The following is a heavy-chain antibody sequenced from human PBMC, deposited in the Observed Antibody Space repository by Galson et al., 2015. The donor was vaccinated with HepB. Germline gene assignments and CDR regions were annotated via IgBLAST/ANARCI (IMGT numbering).Heavy chain of an antibody. CDR3: ARNRDVNSRRYFDL. D-gene: IGHD1-1*01. J-gene: IGHJ2*01. CDR2: INPNSGDT. Sequence: SVKVSCKASGYTFTGYYLHWVRQAPGQGLEWMGWINPNSGDTDHAQKFQGWVTMTRDTAISTAYMELSRLRSDDTAVYYCARNRDVNSRRYFDLWCRGTLVTVSS. CDR1: GYTFTGYY. V-gene: IGHV1-2*04.